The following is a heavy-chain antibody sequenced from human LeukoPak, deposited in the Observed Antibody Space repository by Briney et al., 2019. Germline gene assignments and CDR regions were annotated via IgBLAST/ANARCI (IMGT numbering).Heavy chain of an antibody. CDR1: GFTFSSIW. Sequence: PGGSLRLSCAASGFTFSSIWMSWIRQPPGKGLEWIGEINHSGSTNYNPSLKSRVTISVDTSKNQFSLKLSSVTAADTAVYYCARGGGLYCSGGSCYRSNWFDPWGQGTLVTVSS. D-gene: IGHD2-15*01. J-gene: IGHJ5*02. CDR2: INHSGST. V-gene: IGHV4-34*01. CDR3: ARGGGLYCSGGSCYRSNWFDP.